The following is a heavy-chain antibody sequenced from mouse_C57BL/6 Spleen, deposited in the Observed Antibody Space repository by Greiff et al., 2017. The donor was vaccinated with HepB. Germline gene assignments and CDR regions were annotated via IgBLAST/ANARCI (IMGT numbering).Heavy chain of an antibody. CDR3: AREETTVWDY. Sequence: QVQLKESGAELVKPGASVKLSCKASGYTFTSYWMHWVKQRPGQGLEWIGMIHPNSGSTNYNEKFKSKATLTVDKSSSTAYMQLSSLTSEDSAVYYCAREETTVWDYWGQGTTLTVSS. CDR1: GYTFTSYW. J-gene: IGHJ2*01. V-gene: IGHV1-64*01. CDR2: IHPNSGST. D-gene: IGHD1-1*01.